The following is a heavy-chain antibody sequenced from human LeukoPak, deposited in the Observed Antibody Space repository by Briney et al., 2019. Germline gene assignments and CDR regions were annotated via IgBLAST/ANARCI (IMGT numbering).Heavy chain of an antibody. V-gene: IGHV3-33*01. CDR1: GFTFSSYG. CDR3: ARSKGLGYCSSTSCYYYYYYGMDV. CDR2: IWYDGSNK. Sequence: PGGSLRLSCAASGFTFSSYGMHWVRQAPGKGLEWVAVIWYDGSNKYYADSVKGRFTISRDNSKNTLYLQMNSLRAEDTAVYYCARSKGLGYCSSTSCYYYYYYGMDVWGKGTTVTVSS. J-gene: IGHJ6*04. D-gene: IGHD2-2*01.